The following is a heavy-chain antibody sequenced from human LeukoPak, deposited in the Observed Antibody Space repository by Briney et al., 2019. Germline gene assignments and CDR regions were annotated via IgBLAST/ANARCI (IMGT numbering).Heavy chain of an antibody. CDR3: ARSTLMVQGGFEN. D-gene: IGHD2-8*01. J-gene: IGHJ4*02. CDR1: GVTVSSNY. CDR2: IYSGGGT. Sequence: GGSLRLSCAASGVTVSSNYMSWVRQAPGKGLGWVSVIYSGGGTNYAASVKGRFTISRDTSTNTVYLQMSSLRAEDTAVYYCARSTLMVQGGFENWGQGTLVTVSS. V-gene: IGHV3-66*01.